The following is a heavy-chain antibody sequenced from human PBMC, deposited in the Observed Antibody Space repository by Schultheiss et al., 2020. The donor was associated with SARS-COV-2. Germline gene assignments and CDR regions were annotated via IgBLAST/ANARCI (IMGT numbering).Heavy chain of an antibody. CDR2: ISWNSGSI. J-gene: IGHJ3*02. CDR1: GFAFSSYA. V-gene: IGHV3-64*04. D-gene: IGHD6-19*01. Sequence: GGSLRLSCAASGFAFSSYALHWVRRAPGKGLEWVSGISWNSGSIGYADSVKGRFTISRDNSKNTLYLQMNSLRAEDTAVYYCARVSSEWGSGWYAFDIWGQGTMVTVSS. CDR3: ARVSSEWGSGWYAFDI.